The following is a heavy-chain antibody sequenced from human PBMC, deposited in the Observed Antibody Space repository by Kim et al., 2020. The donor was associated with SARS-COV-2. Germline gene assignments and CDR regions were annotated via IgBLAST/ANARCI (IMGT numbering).Heavy chain of an antibody. CDR2: ITGDGGST. Sequence: GGSLRLSCEGSGFMFNIFGMSWVRQAPGKGLEWVSGITGDGGSTGYADSVKGRFTISRDNARNSLYLQMDSLRAEDTALYHCTRGYCSSTSCVGWFESWGQGTLVTVSS. D-gene: IGHD2-2*01. V-gene: IGHV3-20*01. CDR3: TRGYCSSTSCVGWFES. CDR1: GFMFNIFG. J-gene: IGHJ5*01.